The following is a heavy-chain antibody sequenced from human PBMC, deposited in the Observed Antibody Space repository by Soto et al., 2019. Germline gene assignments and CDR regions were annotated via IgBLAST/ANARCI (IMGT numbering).Heavy chain of an antibody. CDR3: AAMLIVGATPYYFEY. J-gene: IGHJ4*01. D-gene: IGHD1-26*01. CDR1: GGSISSGGYY. CDR2: IYYSGST. V-gene: IGHV4-31*03. Sequence: LSLTCTVSGGSISSGGYYWSWIRQHPGKGLEWIGYIYYSGSTYYNPSLKSRVTISVDTSKNQFSLILSSVTAADTAVYYCAAMLIVGATPYYFEYWDEGNLVTVSS.